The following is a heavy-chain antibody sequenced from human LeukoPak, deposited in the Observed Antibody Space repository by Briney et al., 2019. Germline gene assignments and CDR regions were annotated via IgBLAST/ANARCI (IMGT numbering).Heavy chain of an antibody. CDR3: ARDVAVAGTFAGFDY. D-gene: IGHD6-19*01. CDR1: GGSITNTTYY. J-gene: IGHJ4*02. CDR2: ISYSGSA. Sequence: SETLSLTCTVSGGSITNTTYYWGWIRQPPGKGLEWIGSISYSGSAYYSPSLKSRVTIFVDTSKNRFSLKLRSVTAADTAVYYCARDVAVAGTFAGFDYWGQGTLVTVSS. V-gene: IGHV4-39*02.